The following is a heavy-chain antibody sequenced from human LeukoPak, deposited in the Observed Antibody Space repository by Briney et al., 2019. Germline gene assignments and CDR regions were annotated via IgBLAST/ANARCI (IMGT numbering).Heavy chain of an antibody. V-gene: IGHV1-2*02. Sequence: GASVKVSCKASGYTFTGYYMHWVRQAPGQGLEWMGWINPNSGGTNYAQKFQGRVTMTRDTSISTAYMELSRLRSEDTAVYYCARGALIAVAGGGRGYYYYMDVWGKGTTVTVSS. CDR1: GYTFTGYY. CDR2: INPNSGGT. J-gene: IGHJ6*03. D-gene: IGHD6-19*01. CDR3: ARGALIAVAGGGRGYYYYMDV.